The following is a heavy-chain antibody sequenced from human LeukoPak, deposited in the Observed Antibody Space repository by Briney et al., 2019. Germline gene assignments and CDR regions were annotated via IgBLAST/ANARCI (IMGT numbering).Heavy chain of an antibody. V-gene: IGHV4-39*01. CDR1: GGSISSSSYY. CDR2: IYYSGST. Sequence: PSETLSLTXTVSGGSISSSSYYWGWIRQPPGKGLEWIGSIYYSGSTYYNPSLKSRVTISVDTSKNQFSPKLSSVTAADTAVYYCARHDSAPQGTVTTFLFDYWGQGTLVTVSS. J-gene: IGHJ4*02. D-gene: IGHD4-17*01. CDR3: ARHDSAPQGTVTTFLFDY.